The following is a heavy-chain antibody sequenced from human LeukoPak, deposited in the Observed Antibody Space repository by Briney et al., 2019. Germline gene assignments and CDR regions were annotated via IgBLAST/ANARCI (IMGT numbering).Heavy chain of an antibody. Sequence: ASVKVSCKASGYTFTSYYMHWVRQAPGQGLEWMGIINPSGGSTSYAQKFQGRVTMTRDMSTSTVYMELSSLRSEDTAVYYCAREEAYSSRAPVGKRNLYNWFDPWGQGTLVTVSS. D-gene: IGHD6-13*01. V-gene: IGHV1-46*01. CDR2: INPSGGST. CDR3: AREEAYSSRAPVGKRNLYNWFDP. CDR1: GYTFTSYY. J-gene: IGHJ5*02.